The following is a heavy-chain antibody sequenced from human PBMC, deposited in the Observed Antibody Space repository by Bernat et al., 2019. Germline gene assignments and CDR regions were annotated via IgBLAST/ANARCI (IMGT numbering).Heavy chain of an antibody. CDR2: MNIDGTTT. Sequence: GRLAGAGGGVGQPGGGLRLSCAASGFTFRDYWMGWVRRAPGKGPVCVSRMNIDGTTTNYADSVNGRFTMSRDNAKNTVYRQMNSLRAEDTAVDYCVRDPKRRLDYWGQGTQVTVSP. V-gene: IGHV3-74*01. J-gene: IGHJ4*02. D-gene: IGHD6-19*01. CDR1: GFTFRDYW. CDR3: VRDPKRRLDY.